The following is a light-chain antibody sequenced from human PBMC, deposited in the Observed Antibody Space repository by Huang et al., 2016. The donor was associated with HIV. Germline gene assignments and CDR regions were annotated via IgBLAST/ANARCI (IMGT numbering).Light chain of an antibody. V-gene: IGKV3-11*01. CDR1: QSVNTY. Sequence: EIVLTQSPATLSLSPGERATLSCRASQSVNTYLAWYQQKPVQAPRLLIYDASNRATGIPARFSGSGSGTDFTLTISSLEPEDFTIYYCQHRSNWPPITFGQGTRLDIK. CDR3: QHRSNWPPIT. CDR2: DAS. J-gene: IGKJ5*01.